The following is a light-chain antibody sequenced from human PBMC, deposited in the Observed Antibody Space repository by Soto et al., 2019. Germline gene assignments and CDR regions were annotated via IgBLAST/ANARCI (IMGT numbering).Light chain of an antibody. J-gene: IGKJ3*01. CDR2: GTS. Sequence: EIVLTQSPGTLSLSPGERATLSCRASQSVSSKYLACYQQKPGQAPRVLIYGTSIRASGVPERFSGGGSGTFFTLTITILEPEYFAVYYCQQYGSSLFTFGPGTKVDFK. CDR3: QQYGSSLFT. V-gene: IGKV3-20*01. CDR1: QSVSSKY.